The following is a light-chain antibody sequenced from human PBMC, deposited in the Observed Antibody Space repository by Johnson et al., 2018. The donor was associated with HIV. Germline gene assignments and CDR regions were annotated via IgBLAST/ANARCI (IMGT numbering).Light chain of an antibody. J-gene: IGLJ1*01. V-gene: IGLV1-51*02. CDR3: ETWDSSLSGYYV. CDR2: ENN. CDR1: SSNIGNNY. Sequence: QSVLTQPPSVSAAPGQKVTISCSGSSSNIGNNYVSWYQQLPGTVPKLLIYENNKRPSGIPDRFSGSKSGTSATLGITGLQTGDEADYYCETWDSSLSGYYVFGTGTKLTVL.